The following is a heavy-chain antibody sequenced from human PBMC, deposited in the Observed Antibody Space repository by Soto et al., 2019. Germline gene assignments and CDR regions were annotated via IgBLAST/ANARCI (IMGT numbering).Heavy chain of an antibody. V-gene: IGHV4-4*02. Sequence: QVQLQESGPGLVKPSGTLSLTCTVSGASITTRSDAWWSWVRQPPGKGVEWIGEIYHSGSSNYNPSPQSRVTMSVDKSKNQLSLRLSSVTAADTAVYYCAKMVGATLVDYWGQGTLVTVSS. CDR1: GASITTRSDAW. CDR2: IYHSGSS. J-gene: IGHJ4*02. D-gene: IGHD1-26*01. CDR3: AKMVGATLVDY.